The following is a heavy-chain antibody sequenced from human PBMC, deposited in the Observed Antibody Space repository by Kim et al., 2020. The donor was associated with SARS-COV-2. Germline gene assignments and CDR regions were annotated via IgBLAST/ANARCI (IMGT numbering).Heavy chain of an antibody. J-gene: IGHJ4*02. D-gene: IGHD2-21*01. Sequence: GGSLRLSCAASGFTFSRVWLSWVRQAPGKGLEWVGRIRSIREGGAVDYAAPVKGRFSIARDDSKNTLYLEMNGMTTADTAVYHRTTDWERIGGPCDGEACHQSSLWGQGTLVTVSS. V-gene: IGHV3-15*01. CDR3: TTDWERIGGPCDGEACHQSSL. CDR1: GFTFSRVW. CDR2: IRSIREGGAV.